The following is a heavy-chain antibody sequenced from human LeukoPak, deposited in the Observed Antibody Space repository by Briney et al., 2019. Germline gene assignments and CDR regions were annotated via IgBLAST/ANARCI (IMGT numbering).Heavy chain of an antibody. J-gene: IGHJ4*02. CDR2: ITNDGSST. D-gene: IGHD6-19*01. CDR3: ARDAGIAVAESLYYFDY. Sequence: GGSLRLSCAASGLTFSSHWMHWVRQAPGKGLVWVSRITNDGSSTTYADSVKGRFTISRDNAKNMLYLQVNSLRAEDTAVYYCARDAGIAVAESLYYFDYWGQGTLVTVSS. CDR1: GLTFSSHW. V-gene: IGHV3-74*01.